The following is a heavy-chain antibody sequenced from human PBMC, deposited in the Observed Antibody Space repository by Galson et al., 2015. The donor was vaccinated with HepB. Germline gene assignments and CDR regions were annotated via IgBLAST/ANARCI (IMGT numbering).Heavy chain of an antibody. V-gene: IGHV3-33*08. CDR2: IWYDGSNK. CDR3: ARALVYYGEGEGFDP. CDR1: GFTFSSYG. J-gene: IGHJ5*02. D-gene: IGHD4-17*01. Sequence: SLRLSCAASGFTFSSYGMHWVRQAPGKGLEWVAVIWYDGSNKYYADSVKGRFTISRDNSKNTLYLQMNSLRAEDTAVYYCARALVYYGEGEGFDPWGQGTLVTVSS.